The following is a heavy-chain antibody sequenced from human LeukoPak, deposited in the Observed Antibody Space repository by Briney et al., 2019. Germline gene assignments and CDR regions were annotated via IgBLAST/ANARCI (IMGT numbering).Heavy chain of an antibody. J-gene: IGHJ4*02. V-gene: IGHV3-21*01. Sequence: PGGSLRLSCAASGFTSSSYSMNWVRQAPGKGLEWVSSISSSSSYIYYADSVKGRFTISRDNAKNSLYLQMNSLRAEDTAVYYCARDGVRAAAPFDYWGQGTLVTVSS. D-gene: IGHD6-13*01. CDR2: ISSSSSYI. CDR1: GFTSSSYS. CDR3: ARDGVRAAAPFDY.